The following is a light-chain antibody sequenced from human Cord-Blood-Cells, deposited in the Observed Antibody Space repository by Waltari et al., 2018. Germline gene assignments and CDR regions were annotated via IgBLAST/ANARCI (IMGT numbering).Light chain of an antibody. CDR1: QSVSSN. Sequence: EIVMKQSPATLSVSPGERATLSCRASQSVSSNFAWYQQKPGQAPRLRIYGASTRATGIPARFSGSGSGTECTLTISSLQSEDFAVYYCQQYNNWPYSFGQGTKLEIK. J-gene: IGKJ2*03. CDR2: GAS. V-gene: IGKV3-15*01. CDR3: QQYNNWPYS.